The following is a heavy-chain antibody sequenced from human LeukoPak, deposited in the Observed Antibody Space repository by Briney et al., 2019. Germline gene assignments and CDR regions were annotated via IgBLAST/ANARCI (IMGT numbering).Heavy chain of an antibody. D-gene: IGHD6-19*01. V-gene: IGHV3-21*01. CDR2: ISSSSSYI. Sequence: PGASLRLSCAASGFTFSSYSMNWVRQAPGKGLEWVSYISSSSSYIYNEDSVKGRFSISRDNAKNSLYLQMNSLRAEDTAVYYCARDQGLLVVAGRFGYWGQGTLVTVSS. CDR3: ARDQGLLVVAGRFGY. CDR1: GFTFSSYS. J-gene: IGHJ4*02.